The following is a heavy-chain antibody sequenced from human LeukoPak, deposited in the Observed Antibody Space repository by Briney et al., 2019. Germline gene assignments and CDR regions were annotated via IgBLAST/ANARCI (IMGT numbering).Heavy chain of an antibody. CDR3: AKRRSTYGWSSFDY. V-gene: IGHV3-23*01. Sequence: AGGSLRLSCVASGFTFSSYDMSWVRQAPGRGLEWVSGISGSGGGTYYVDSVKGRFTTSRETSKNTLYLKMNSLRAEDTAVYYCAKRRSTYGWSSFDYWGQGTLVTVSS. J-gene: IGHJ4*02. D-gene: IGHD1-26*01. CDR1: GFTFSSYD. CDR2: ISGSGGGT.